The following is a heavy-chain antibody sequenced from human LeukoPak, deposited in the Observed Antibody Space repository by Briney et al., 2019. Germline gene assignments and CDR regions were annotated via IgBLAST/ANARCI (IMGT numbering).Heavy chain of an antibody. CDR2: ISSSSSTI. D-gene: IGHD4/OR15-4a*01. CDR3: ARGPMTIISI. CDR1: GFTFSNYN. V-gene: IGHV3-48*01. Sequence: AGGSLRLSCAASGFTFSNYNMNWVRQAPGKGLEWVSYISSSSSTIYYADSVKGRFTISRDNVENSLYLQMNSLRAEDTAVYYCARGPMTIISIGGQGTLVTVSS. J-gene: IGHJ4*02.